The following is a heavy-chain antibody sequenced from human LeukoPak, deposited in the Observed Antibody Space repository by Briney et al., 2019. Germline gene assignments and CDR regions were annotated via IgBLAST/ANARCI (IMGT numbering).Heavy chain of an antibody. V-gene: IGHV3-23*01. CDR3: AKDGYTYGSFSSFDY. CDR1: GFTFSSYG. Sequence: PGGSLRLSCAASGFTFSSYGMSWVRQAPGKGLEWVSAISGSGGSTYYADSVKGRFTISRDNSKNTLFLQLSSLRAEDTAVYYCAKDGYTYGSFSSFDYWGQGTLVTVSS. CDR2: ISGSGGST. D-gene: IGHD5-18*01. J-gene: IGHJ4*02.